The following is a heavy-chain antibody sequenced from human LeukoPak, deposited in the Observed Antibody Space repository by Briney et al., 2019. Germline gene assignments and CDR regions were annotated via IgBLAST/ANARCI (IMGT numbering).Heavy chain of an antibody. CDR1: GYTFANYA. D-gene: IGHD6-19*01. CDR2: INTRSGDT. J-gene: IGHJ4*02. CDR3: ARDSGRGWHEFR. V-gene: IGHV1-3*03. Sequence: GASVKVSCKASGYTFANYAIHWVRQAPGQRLEWMGWINTRSGDTEYSYEFQGRVTITRDIAESIASMELRSLRSDDMGVYYCARDSGRGWHEFRWGQGTLVTVSS.